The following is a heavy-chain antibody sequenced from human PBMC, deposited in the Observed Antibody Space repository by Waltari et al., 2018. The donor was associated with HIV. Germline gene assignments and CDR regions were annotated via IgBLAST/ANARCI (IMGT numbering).Heavy chain of an antibody. V-gene: IGHV3-7*01. CDR2: IKDEGSDK. CDR1: GFTFTNYW. J-gene: IGHJ6*02. D-gene: IGHD1-26*01. Sequence: EVQLMESGGGLVQSGGSMRLSCAASGFTFTNYWMSWVRQTQGKGVEWVAYIKDEGSDKYYMGSVKGRFTISRDNAKNSMFFQMNSLRAEYTAVYYCARIGTFPHNYAIDFWGQGTTVTVSS. CDR3: ARIGTFPHNYAIDF.